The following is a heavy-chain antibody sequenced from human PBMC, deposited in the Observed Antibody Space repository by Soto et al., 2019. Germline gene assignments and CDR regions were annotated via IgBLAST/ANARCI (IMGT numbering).Heavy chain of an antibody. CDR3: AKDKGLPAFTMIVGAWFDP. CDR1: GFTFSSYA. Sequence: PGGSLRLSCAASGFTFSSYAMSWVRQAPGKGLEWVSAISGSGGSTYYADSVKGRFTISRDNSTNTLDLQMNSLRAEDTAVYYCAKDKGLPAFTMIVGAWFDPWGQGTLVTVSS. J-gene: IGHJ5*02. D-gene: IGHD3-22*01. CDR2: ISGSGGST. V-gene: IGHV3-23*01.